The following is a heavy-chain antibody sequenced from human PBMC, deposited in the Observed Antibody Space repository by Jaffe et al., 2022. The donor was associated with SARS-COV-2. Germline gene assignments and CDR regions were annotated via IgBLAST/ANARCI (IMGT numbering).Heavy chain of an antibody. CDR3: ARRSHDISGYRFGASGAWFDP. CDR2: IYPDDSDT. D-gene: IGHD3-22*01. J-gene: IGHJ5*02. Sequence: EVQLVQSGAEVKKPGESLKISCVGSGYKFTNYWIAWVRQMPGKGLEWMGIIYPDDSDTIYSPSFRGQVTMSVDKSTNTAYLQLNGLKASDSGMYYCARRSHDISGYRFGASGAWFDPWGQGTLVTVSS. CDR1: GYKFTNYW. V-gene: IGHV5-51*01.